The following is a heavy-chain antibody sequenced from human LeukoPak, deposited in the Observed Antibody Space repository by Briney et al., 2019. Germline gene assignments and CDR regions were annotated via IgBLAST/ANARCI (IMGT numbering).Heavy chain of an antibody. V-gene: IGHV3-43*02. D-gene: IGHD3-22*01. J-gene: IGHJ4*02. CDR3: AKALEIGSSGYYTDY. CDR2: ISGDGGST. CDR1: GFTFDDYA. Sequence: PGGSLRLSCAASGFTFDDYAMHWVRQAPGKGLEWVSLISGDGGSTYYADSVKGRFTISRDNSKNSLYLQMNSLRTEDTALYYCAKALEIGSSGYYTDYWGQGTLVTVSS.